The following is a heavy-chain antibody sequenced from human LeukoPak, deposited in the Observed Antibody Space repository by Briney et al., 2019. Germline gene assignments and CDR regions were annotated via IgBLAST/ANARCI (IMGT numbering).Heavy chain of an antibody. V-gene: IGHV3-30*03. CDR1: GFTFSSYD. CDR3: ARKVVGGPVGAFDI. J-gene: IGHJ3*02. D-gene: IGHD2-15*01. Sequence: GGSLRLSCAASGFTFSSYDLHWVRQAPGKGLEWVAVIAHDGGNKYYADPVKGRFTISRGNSKNTLYLQMNSLRAEDTAVYYCARKVVGGPVGAFDIWGQGTMVTVSS. CDR2: IAHDGGNK.